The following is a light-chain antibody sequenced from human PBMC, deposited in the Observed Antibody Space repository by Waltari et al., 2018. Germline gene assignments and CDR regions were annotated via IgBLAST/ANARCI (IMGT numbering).Light chain of an antibody. CDR1: RSNTGTTS. CDR2: RRN. CDR3: ASWDDSLSGWV. J-gene: IGLJ3*02. Sequence: QSVLPQPPSASGTPGPRATIPCSGSRSNTGTTSVFLPQQFPGTAPKLLIYRRNQRPSGVPDRFSGSKSGTSASLAVSGLRSEDEADYYCASWDDSLSGWVFGGGTKLTVL. V-gene: IGLV1-47*01.